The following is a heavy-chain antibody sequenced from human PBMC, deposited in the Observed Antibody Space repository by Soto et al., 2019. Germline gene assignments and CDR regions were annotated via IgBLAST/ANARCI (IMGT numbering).Heavy chain of an antibody. J-gene: IGHJ3*02. Sequence: ASVKVSCKDSGYTFSNYAMHWVRRAPGQRLEWMGWINAGKGNTKYSQKFQGRVTINRDTTVSTAYMELSSLRSEDTAVYYCARSGIAADQALDIWGQGTMDTVSS. CDR1: GYTFSNYA. V-gene: IGHV1-3*01. D-gene: IGHD6-25*01. CDR2: INAGKGNT. CDR3: ARSGIAADQALDI.